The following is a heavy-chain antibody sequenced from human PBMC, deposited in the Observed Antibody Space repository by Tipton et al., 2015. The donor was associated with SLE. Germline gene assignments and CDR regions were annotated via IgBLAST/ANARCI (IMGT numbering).Heavy chain of an antibody. CDR3: APGGIAARSY. CDR2: ISGSGGST. Sequence: GSLRLSCAASGFTFSSYGMHWVRQAPGKGLEWVSAISGSGGSTYYADSVKGRFTISRDNSKNTLYLQMNSLRAEDTAVYYCAPGGIAARSYWGQGTLVTVSS. V-gene: IGHV3-23*01. J-gene: IGHJ4*02. D-gene: IGHD6-6*01. CDR1: GFTFSSYG.